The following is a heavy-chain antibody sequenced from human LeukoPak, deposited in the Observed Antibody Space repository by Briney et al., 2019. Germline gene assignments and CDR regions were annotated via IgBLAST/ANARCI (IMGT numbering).Heavy chain of an antibody. CDR2: IIPILGIA. CDR3: ARGLSSARTTGMGY. Sequence: ASVKVSCKASGGTFSSYAISWVRQAPGQGLEWMGRIIPILGIANYAQKFQGRVTITADKSTSTAYMELSSLRSEDTAVYYCARGLSSARTTGMGYWGQGTLVTVSS. D-gene: IGHD6-19*01. J-gene: IGHJ4*02. V-gene: IGHV1-69*04. CDR1: GGTFSSYA.